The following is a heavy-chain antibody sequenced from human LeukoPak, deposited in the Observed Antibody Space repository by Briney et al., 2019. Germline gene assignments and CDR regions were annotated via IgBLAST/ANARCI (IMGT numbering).Heavy chain of an antibody. CDR3: ARGDYDFWSGYKNFDY. J-gene: IGHJ4*02. D-gene: IGHD3-3*01. CDR1: GGSISSGDYY. Sequence: SETLSLTCSVPGGSISSGDYYWSWIRQPPGKGLEWIGYIYYSGSTYYNPSLKSRVTISVDTSKNQFSLKLSSVTAADTAVYYCARGDYDFWSGYKNFDYWGQGTLVTVSS. V-gene: IGHV4-30-4*08. CDR2: IYYSGST.